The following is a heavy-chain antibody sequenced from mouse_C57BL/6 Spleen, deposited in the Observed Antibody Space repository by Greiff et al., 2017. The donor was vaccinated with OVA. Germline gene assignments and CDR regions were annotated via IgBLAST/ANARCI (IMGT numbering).Heavy chain of an antibody. CDR1: GYTFTSYW. CDR3: AIDYGSSLYAMDY. D-gene: IGHD1-1*01. CDR2: IHPNSGST. J-gene: IGHJ4*01. Sequence: QVQLQQPGAELVKPGASVKLSCKASGYTFTSYWMHWVKQRPGQGLEWIGMIHPNSGSTNYNEKFKSKATLTVDKSASTAYMQLSSLTSEDSAVYDGAIDYGSSLYAMDYWGQGTSVTVSS. V-gene: IGHV1-64*01.